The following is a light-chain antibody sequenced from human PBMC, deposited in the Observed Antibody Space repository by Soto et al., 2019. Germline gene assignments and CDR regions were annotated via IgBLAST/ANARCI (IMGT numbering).Light chain of an antibody. J-gene: IGKJ4*01. V-gene: IGKV3-20*01. CDR1: QNVHGN. Sequence: EIVLTQSPATLSLSPGEGATLSCRASQNVHGNLAWFQQNPGQAPRLLIYGASSRATGIPARFSGSGSGTDFTLTISRLEPEDFAVYYCQQYGSSPSFGGGTKVDIK. CDR2: GAS. CDR3: QQYGSSPS.